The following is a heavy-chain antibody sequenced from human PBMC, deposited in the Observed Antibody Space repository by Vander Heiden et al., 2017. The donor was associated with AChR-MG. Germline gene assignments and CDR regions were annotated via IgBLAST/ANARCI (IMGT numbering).Heavy chain of an antibody. J-gene: IGHJ4*02. CDR3: VRDIEGTMVRPTFDS. CDR1: GFTFDDYA. Sequence: EVQLVESGGGVVQPGRSLRLSCAASGFTFDDYAMHWVRQVPGKGLEWVSGISWNSNNIGHADSVKGRFTISRDNAKNSLYLQMNSLRVEDTAFYYCVRDIEGTMVRPTFDSWGQGTLVTVSS. V-gene: IGHV3-9*01. D-gene: IGHD3-10*01. CDR2: ISWNSNNI.